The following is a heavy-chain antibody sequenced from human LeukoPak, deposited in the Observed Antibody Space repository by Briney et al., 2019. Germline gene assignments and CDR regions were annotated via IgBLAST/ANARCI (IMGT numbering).Heavy chain of an antibody. CDR2: IYDSGST. V-gene: IGHV4-59*01. Sequence: SETLSLTCSVTGDSTSKYFWSWIRQPPGKGPEWIGHIYDSGSTNYNPSLKSRVTISIDTSKNQLFLKLTSVTAADTAVYYCATHSSGSYGWVFDYWGQGTLVTVSS. CDR1: GDSTSKYF. D-gene: IGHD3-22*01. J-gene: IGHJ4*02. CDR3: ATHSSGSYGWVFDY.